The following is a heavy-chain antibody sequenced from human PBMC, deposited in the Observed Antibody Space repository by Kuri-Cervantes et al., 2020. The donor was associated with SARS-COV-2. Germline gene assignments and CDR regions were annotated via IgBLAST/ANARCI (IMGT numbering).Heavy chain of an antibody. Sequence: GGSLRFSCAASGFTFSSYWMHWVRQAPGKGLVWVSRINSDGSSTSYADSVKGRFTLSRDNAKNMLFLQMNSLRAEDTAVYYCVRDGDHWNFDYWGQGTLVTVSS. D-gene: IGHD1-1*01. CDR3: VRDGDHWNFDY. V-gene: IGHV3-74*01. CDR1: GFTFSSYW. CDR2: INSDGSST. J-gene: IGHJ4*02.